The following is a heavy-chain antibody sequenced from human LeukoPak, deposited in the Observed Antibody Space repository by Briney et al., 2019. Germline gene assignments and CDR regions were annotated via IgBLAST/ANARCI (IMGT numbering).Heavy chain of an antibody. CDR3: ATGRRVTMIVIGWFDP. D-gene: IGHD3-22*01. V-gene: IGHV1-69*13. CDR2: IIPIFGTA. CDR1: GGTFSSYA. Sequence: GASVKVSCKASGGTFSSYAISWVRQAPGQGLEWMGGIIPIFGTANYAQKFQGRVTITADESTSTAYMELSSLRSEDTAVYYCATGRRVTMIVIGWFDPWGQGTLVTVSS. J-gene: IGHJ5*02.